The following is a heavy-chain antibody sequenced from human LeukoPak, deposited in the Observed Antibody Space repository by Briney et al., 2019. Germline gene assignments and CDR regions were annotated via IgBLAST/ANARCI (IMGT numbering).Heavy chain of an antibody. CDR2: IWYDGSNK. Sequence: QSGGSLRLSCAASGFIFRSYGMYWVRQAPGKGLEWVAAIWYDGSNKYYADSVKGRFTISKDDSKSTLYLQMNSLRAEDTAVYYCAKEKYYHHSSGPQDNWGQGTLVTVSS. CDR1: GFIFRSYG. V-gene: IGHV3-33*06. D-gene: IGHD3-22*01. CDR3: AKEKYYHHSSGPQDN. J-gene: IGHJ4*02.